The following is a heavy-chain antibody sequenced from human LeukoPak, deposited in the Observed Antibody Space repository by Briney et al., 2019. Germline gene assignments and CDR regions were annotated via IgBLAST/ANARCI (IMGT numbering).Heavy chain of an antibody. V-gene: IGHV4-61*02. CDR2: IYISGTI. J-gene: IGHJ6*03. Sequence: PSETLSLTCTVSGGSISSGTYYWSWIRQPAGKGLEWIGRIYISGTINYNPSLKSRVTISVDTSKNQFSLKLSSVTAADTAVYYCARIEYRSSGAHMDVWGKGTTVTVSS. CDR3: ARIEYRSSGAHMDV. D-gene: IGHD6-6*01. CDR1: GGSISSGTYY.